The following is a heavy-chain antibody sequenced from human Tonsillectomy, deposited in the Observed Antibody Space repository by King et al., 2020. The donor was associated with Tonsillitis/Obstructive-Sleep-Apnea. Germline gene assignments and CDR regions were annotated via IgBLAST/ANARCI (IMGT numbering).Heavy chain of an antibody. D-gene: IGHD2-15*01. J-gene: IGHJ6*03. CDR1: GYSFTSYW. V-gene: IGHV5-51*01. Sequence: QLVQSGAEVKKPGESLKISCKGSGYSFTSYWIGWVRQMPGKGLEWMGIIYPGDSDTRYSPSFQGQVTISADKSISTAYLQWSSLEASDTAIYYCARQGGYCSGGSCYANYSYYYMDVWGKGTTVTVSS. CDR2: IYPGDSDT. CDR3: ARQGGYCSGGSCYANYSYYYMDV.